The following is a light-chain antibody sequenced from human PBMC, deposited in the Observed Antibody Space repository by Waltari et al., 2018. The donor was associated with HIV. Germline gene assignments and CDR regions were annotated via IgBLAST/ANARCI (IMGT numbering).Light chain of an antibody. CDR1: QSIRNY. J-gene: IGKJ4*01. V-gene: IGKV1-39*01. CDR3: QQCHSTPFA. CDR2: GAF. Sequence: DIHETQSPSSLSAAVGDRVTITCRASQSIRNYLNWYQQKPGKAPKVLIYGAFSLHSGVPSRFRGSGSGTEFTLTISSLQPDDFATYYCQQCHSTPFAFGGGTKVTIK.